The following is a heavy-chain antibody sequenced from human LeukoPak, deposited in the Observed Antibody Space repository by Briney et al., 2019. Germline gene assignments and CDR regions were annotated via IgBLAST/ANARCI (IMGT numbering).Heavy chain of an antibody. V-gene: IGHV3-21*01. J-gene: IGHJ4*02. CDR1: GFTFSSYG. D-gene: IGHD2-15*01. Sequence: PGRSLRLSCAASGFTFSSYGMHWVRQAPGKGLEWVSSISSSPSYVFYADSVKGRFTSSRDDAKNSLYLQMNSLRAEDTAVYYCARDPIVVVPAAGDWGQGILVIVSS. CDR3: ARDPIVVVPAAGD. CDR2: ISSSPSYV.